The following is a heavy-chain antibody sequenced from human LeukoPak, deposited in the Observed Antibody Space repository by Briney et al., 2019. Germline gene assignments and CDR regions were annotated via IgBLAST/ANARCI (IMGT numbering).Heavy chain of an antibody. D-gene: IGHD2-2*01. CDR3: ARQHACSSTSCYGYWFDP. V-gene: IGHV4-34*01. CDR1: GGSFSGYY. CDR2: INHSGST. Sequence: SETLSLTCAVYGGSFSGYYWSWIRQPPGKGLEWIGEINHSGSTNYNPSLKSRVTISVDTSKNQFSLKLSSVTAADTAVYYCARQHACSSTSCYGYWFDPWGQGTLVTVSS. J-gene: IGHJ5*02.